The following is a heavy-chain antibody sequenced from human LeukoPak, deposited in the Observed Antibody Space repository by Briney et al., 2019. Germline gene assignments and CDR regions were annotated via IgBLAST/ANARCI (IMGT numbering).Heavy chain of an antibody. CDR3: ARWTIAVAGPDDAFDI. V-gene: IGHV1-8*01. Sequence: ASVKVSCKASGYTFTSYDINWVRQATGQGLEWMGWMNPNSGNTGYAQKFQGRVTMTTDTSTSTAYMELRSLRSDDTAVYYCARWTIAVAGPDDAFDIWGQGTMVTVSS. CDR2: MNPNSGNT. J-gene: IGHJ3*02. CDR1: GYTFTSYD. D-gene: IGHD6-19*01.